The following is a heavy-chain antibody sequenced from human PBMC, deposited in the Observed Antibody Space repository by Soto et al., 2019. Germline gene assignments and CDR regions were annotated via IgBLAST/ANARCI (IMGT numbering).Heavy chain of an antibody. CDR1: GDSFSSNSAG. CDR2: TYYRSNWYN. V-gene: IGHV6-1*01. CDR3: ARDNTNWYFDY. D-gene: IGHD1-1*01. Sequence: SQTLSLTCAISGDSFSSNSAGLNWIRQSPSKGLEWLGRTYYRSNWYNDYAVSVKSRITINADTSRNQFSLQLNSVTPEDTAVYYCARDNTNWYFDYWGQGTLVTVSS. J-gene: IGHJ4*02.